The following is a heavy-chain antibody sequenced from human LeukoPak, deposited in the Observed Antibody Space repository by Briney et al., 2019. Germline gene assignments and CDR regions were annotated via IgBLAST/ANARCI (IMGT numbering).Heavy chain of an antibody. CDR1: GYSLSELS. Sequence: ASVKVSCKVSGYSLSELSTHWVRQAPGKGLEGMGGFDPGNGEMVYEQRFQGRVTMTEDTSTDTAYMELSSLRSEDTALYFCATGTHYDLLPYWGQGSLVTVSS. CDR3: ATGTHYDLLPY. V-gene: IGHV1-24*01. J-gene: IGHJ4*02. D-gene: IGHD3-9*01. CDR2: FDPGNGEM.